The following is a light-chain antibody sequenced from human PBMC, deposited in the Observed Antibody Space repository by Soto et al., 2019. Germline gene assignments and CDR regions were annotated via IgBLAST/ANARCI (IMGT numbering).Light chain of an antibody. J-gene: IGKJ5*01. CDR1: QSVSSN. V-gene: IGKV3-15*01. CDR3: EEYNNWPYIS. CDR2: GAS. Sequence: EIVMPQSLATLSVSPGERATLSCRASQSVSSNLAWYQQKPDQAPKIHIYGASTRSTGIPARFSCSGSGTEFTLTISSLQSEALAVYYGEEYNNWPYISFGQGTGLEIK.